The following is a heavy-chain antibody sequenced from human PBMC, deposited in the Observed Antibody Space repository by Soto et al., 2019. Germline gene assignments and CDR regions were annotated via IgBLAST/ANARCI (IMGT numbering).Heavy chain of an antibody. CDR1: GFTFSSHA. CDR2: IGPSADVT. D-gene: IGHD1-26*01. Sequence: EVELSESGGGLVQPGGSLRLSCAASGFTFSSHAMSWVRQAPGKGLEWVSTIGPSADVTYYADSVKARFTISRDNSKNTLYLQMNSLRAEDTAVYYCSKDMWVAQYWAQGTLVTVSS. CDR3: SKDMWVAQY. J-gene: IGHJ4*02. V-gene: IGHV3-23*01.